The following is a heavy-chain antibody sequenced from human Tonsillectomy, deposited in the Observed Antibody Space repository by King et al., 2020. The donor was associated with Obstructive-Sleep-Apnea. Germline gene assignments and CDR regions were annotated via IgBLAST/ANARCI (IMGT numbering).Heavy chain of an antibody. V-gene: IGHV3-30*04. CDR1: GFTFSTYA. J-gene: IGHJ4*02. Sequence: VQLVESGGGVVQPGRSLRLSCAASGFTFSTYAMHWVRQAPGKGLEWVAIISYEGISKYYADSVKGRFSISRDNCKNTTYLEMNSLRPEDTAVYYCARDLKDYYGSGSYWGQGTLVTVSS. CDR3: ARDLKDYYGSGSY. CDR2: ISYEGISK. D-gene: IGHD3-10*01.